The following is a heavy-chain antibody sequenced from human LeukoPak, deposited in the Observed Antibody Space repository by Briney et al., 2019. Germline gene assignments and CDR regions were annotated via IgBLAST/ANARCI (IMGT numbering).Heavy chain of an antibody. Sequence: ASVKVSCKASGYTFTGYYMHWVRQAPGQGLEWMGWINPNSGGTNYAQKFQGRVTMTRDTSISTAYMELSRLKSDDTAVYYCARGPGGGTTNIAVAGTNYYYMDVWGKGTTVTVSS. CDR2: INPNSGGT. D-gene: IGHD6-19*01. J-gene: IGHJ6*03. CDR3: ARGPGGGTTNIAVAGTNYYYMDV. CDR1: GYTFTGYY. V-gene: IGHV1-2*02.